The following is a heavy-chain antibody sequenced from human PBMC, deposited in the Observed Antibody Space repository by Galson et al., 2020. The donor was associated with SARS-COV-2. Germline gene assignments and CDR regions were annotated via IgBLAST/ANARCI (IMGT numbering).Heavy chain of an antibody. CDR2: IWYDGSNK. Sequence: QLGESLKISCAASGFTFSSYGMHWVRQAPGKGLEWVNVIWYDGSNKYYADSVKGRFTISRDNSKNTLYLQMNSLRAEDTAVYYCASTQYCSSTSCPMGMDVWGQGTTVTVSS. CDR3: ASTQYCSSTSCPMGMDV. J-gene: IGHJ6*02. CDR1: GFTFSSYG. D-gene: IGHD2-2*01. V-gene: IGHV3-33*01.